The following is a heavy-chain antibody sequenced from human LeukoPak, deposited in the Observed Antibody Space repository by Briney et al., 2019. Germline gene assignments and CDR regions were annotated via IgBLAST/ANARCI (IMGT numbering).Heavy chain of an antibody. CDR1: GLTVSSSS. CDR3: ARDRGTSGYIFDY. Sequence: GGSLRLSCAASGLTVSSSSMRWVRQAPGKGLEWVSVIYSAGATYYADSVRGRFTISRDNSKNTVYLQMNSLRAEDTAFYYCARDRGTSGYIFDYWGRGTLVTVSS. V-gene: IGHV3-53*01. CDR2: IYSAGAT. D-gene: IGHD3-22*01. J-gene: IGHJ4*02.